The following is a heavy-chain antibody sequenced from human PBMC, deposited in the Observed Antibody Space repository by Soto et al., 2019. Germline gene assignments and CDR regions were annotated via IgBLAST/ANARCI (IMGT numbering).Heavy chain of an antibody. D-gene: IGHD3-22*01. CDR2: IWYDGSNK. CDR1: GFTFSSYG. Sequence: GGSLRLSCQASGFTFSSYGMHWVRQAPGKGLEWVAVIWYDGSNKYYADSVKGRFTISRDNSKNTLYLQMNSLRAEDTAVYYCAREKNHYDSSGYYSCFDYWGQGTLVTVSS. V-gene: IGHV3-33*01. J-gene: IGHJ4*02. CDR3: AREKNHYDSSGYYSCFDY.